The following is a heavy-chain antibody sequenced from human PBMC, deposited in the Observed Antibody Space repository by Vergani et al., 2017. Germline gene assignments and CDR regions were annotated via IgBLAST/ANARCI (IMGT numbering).Heavy chain of an antibody. V-gene: IGHV3-7*01. CDR2: IKQDGSEK. J-gene: IGHJ6*03. D-gene: IGHD2-2*01. CDR3: ARETTCDMSTSCYRYYYYFFMDV. Sequence: EVKLVESGGGLVRPGGSLRLSCAGNGFIFDSNGMSWVRKAPGKGLEWVANIKQDGSEKYYVDSVKGRFTISRDNAKSSLYLQMNSLRADDTAVYYCARETTCDMSTSCYRYYYYFFMDVWGKGTSVTVSS. CDR1: GFIFDSNG.